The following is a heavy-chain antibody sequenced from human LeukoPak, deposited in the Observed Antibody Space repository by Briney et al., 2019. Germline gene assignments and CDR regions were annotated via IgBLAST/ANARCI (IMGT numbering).Heavy chain of an antibody. V-gene: IGHV3-30*18. Sequence: GGSLRLSCAASGLTFSNYGMHWVRQAPGKGLEWVAVVSFVGSNRYYADSVKGRFTISRDDYKNTLYLQMNSLRTEDTAVYYCAKGATELWFGSYHFDYWGQGTLVTVSS. CDR3: AKGATELWFGSYHFDY. CDR2: VSFVGSNR. D-gene: IGHD3-10*01. CDR1: GLTFSNYG. J-gene: IGHJ4*02.